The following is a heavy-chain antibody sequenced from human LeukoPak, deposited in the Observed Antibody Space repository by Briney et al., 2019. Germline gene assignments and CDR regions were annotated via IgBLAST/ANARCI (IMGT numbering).Heavy chain of an antibody. J-gene: IGHJ6*03. Sequence: PGGSVRLSCTASGFTFSSYRMNWVRQAPGKGLEWVSSITTGSGYIYYSDSVKGRFTISRDNAKNSLYLQMNSLRAEDTAVYYCARGKVPGNQEKYSSGWYGASYYYYMDVWGKGTTVTISS. CDR1: GFTFSSYR. CDR2: ITTGSGYI. V-gene: IGHV3-21*01. CDR3: ARGKVPGNQEKYSSGWYGASYYYYMDV. D-gene: IGHD6-19*01.